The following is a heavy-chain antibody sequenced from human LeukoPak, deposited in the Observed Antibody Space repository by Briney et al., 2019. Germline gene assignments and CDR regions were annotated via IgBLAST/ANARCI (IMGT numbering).Heavy chain of an antibody. CDR3: VKDQGECPGSRCYLRFLEY. CDR1: GFNFSIYG. CDR2: VRYDQSAT. Sequence: GGSLGLSCAASGFNFSIYGMHWVRQAPGKGLEWVTFVRYDQSATVYADSVQGRFAISRDNSKNTVYLQMSSLRVEDTALYFCVKDQGECPGSRCYLRFLEYWGQGTLVIVSS. D-gene: IGHD3-3*01. J-gene: IGHJ4*02. V-gene: IGHV3-30*02.